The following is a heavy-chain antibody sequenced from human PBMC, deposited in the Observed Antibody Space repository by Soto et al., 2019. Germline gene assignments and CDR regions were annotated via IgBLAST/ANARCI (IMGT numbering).Heavy chain of an antibody. J-gene: IGHJ4*02. CDR1: GFTFSDYA. CDR2: VSHDGRNT. CDR3: ARDKAPNKYDSTWFYDY. D-gene: IGHD6-13*01. V-gene: IGHV3-30*03. Sequence: PGGSLRLSCAASGFTFSDYAMHWVRQAPGKGLEWVAVVSHDGRNTHYADSVKGRFTISRDSSKNTVSLEMTSLRAEDTAIYYCARDKAPNKYDSTWFYDYWVQGSLLTVSS.